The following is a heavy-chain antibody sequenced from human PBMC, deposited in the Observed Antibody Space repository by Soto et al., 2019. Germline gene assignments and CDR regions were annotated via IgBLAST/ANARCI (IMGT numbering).Heavy chain of an antibody. Sequence: SETLSLPCTVSGGSISSGGYYWSWIRQHPGKGLEWIGYIYYSGSTYYNPSLKSRVTISVDTSKNQFSLKLSSMTAADTAVYYCARTGDSSGYSIPAEYNWFDPWGQGTLVTVSS. J-gene: IGHJ5*02. CDR2: IYYSGST. CDR1: GGSISSGGYY. D-gene: IGHD3-22*01. V-gene: IGHV4-31*03. CDR3: ARTGDSSGYSIPAEYNWFDP.